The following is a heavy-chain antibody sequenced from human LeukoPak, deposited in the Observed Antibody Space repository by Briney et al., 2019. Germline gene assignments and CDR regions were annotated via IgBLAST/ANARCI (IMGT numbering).Heavy chain of an antibody. V-gene: IGHV3-30*04. CDR3: ARVSYCSSTSCYDGYFDY. CDR2: ISYDGSNK. D-gene: IGHD2-2*01. Sequence: PGRSLRLFCAASGFTFSSYAMHWVRQAPGKGLEWVAVISYDGSNKYYADSVKGRFTISRDNSKNTLYLQMNSLRAEDTAVCYCARVSYCSSTSCYDGYFDYWGQGTLVTVSS. J-gene: IGHJ4*02. CDR1: GFTFSSYA.